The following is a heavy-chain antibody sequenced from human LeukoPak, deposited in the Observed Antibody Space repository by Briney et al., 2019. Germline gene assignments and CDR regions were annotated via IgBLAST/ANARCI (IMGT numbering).Heavy chain of an antibody. Sequence: GGSLRLSXAASGFTFGSYGMHWVRQSPGKGLEWVAVIWYDGSNKYYTDSVKGRFTISRDNSKNTLYLQMNSLRAEDTAVYYCAKDLSPYYYDSSGYYIPHDAFDIWGRGTMVTVSS. CDR3: AKDLSPYYYDSSGYYIPHDAFDI. D-gene: IGHD3-22*01. CDR1: GFTFGSYG. V-gene: IGHV3-33*06. CDR2: IWYDGSNK. J-gene: IGHJ3*02.